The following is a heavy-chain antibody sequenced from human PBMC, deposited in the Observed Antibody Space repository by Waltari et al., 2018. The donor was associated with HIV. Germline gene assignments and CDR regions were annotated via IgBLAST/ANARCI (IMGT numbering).Heavy chain of an antibody. V-gene: IGHV3-15*01. CDR2: LKSKTDGGTT. Sequence: EVQLVESGGGLVKPGGSLRLSCAVSGFTFSDAWMSWVRQAPGEGREWIGRLKSKTDGGTTDYAAAVKGRFPMAGDDLKNILYLEMSSLRPEDTGVYYCATVGGGTRDFWGQGTLVTVSS. CDR3: ATVGGGTRDF. CDR1: GFTFSDAW. D-gene: IGHD1-26*01. J-gene: IGHJ1*01.